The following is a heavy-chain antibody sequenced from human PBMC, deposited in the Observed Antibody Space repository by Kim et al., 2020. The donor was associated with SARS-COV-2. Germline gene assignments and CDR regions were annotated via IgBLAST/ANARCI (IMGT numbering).Heavy chain of an antibody. Sequence: GGSLRLSCAASGFTLNNYWINWVRQAPGKGLVGVSRINTGGSSTNYADSVKGRFTMSRDNAENTVILQMHSLRAEDTAVYYCARGLFGSGFDVWGQGTTGTISS. CDR1: GFTLNNYW. CDR3: ARGLFGSGFDV. D-gene: IGHD3-10*02. V-gene: IGHV3-74*01. CDR2: INTGGSST. J-gene: IGHJ6*02.